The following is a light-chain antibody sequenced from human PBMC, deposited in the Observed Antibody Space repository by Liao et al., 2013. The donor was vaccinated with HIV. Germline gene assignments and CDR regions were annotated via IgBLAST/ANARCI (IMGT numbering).Light chain of an antibody. CDR3: QVWDHSSDQGV. CDR1: NIGSKS. Sequence: SYVLTQTPSVSVAPGKTATVTCGGNNIGSKSVHWYQQKPGQAPVLVIYYDSDRPSGIPERFSGSNSGNTATLTISRVEAGDEADYFCQVWDHSSDQGVFGGGTKLTVL. CDR2: YDS. V-gene: IGLV3-21*04. J-gene: IGLJ3*02.